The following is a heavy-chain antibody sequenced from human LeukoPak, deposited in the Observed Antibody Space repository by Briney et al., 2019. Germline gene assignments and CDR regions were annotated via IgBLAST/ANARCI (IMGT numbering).Heavy chain of an antibody. D-gene: IGHD3-22*01. CDR2: IYYSGST. CDR3: VTREYYASSDRPVL. J-gene: IGHJ4*02. V-gene: IGHV4-34*01. Sequence: PSETLSLSCAVYGVSFSGYYWSWIRQPPGKGLEWVGGIYYSGSTYYNPSLKSRVTISVDTSKNQFSLKLRSVTAADTAVYYCVTREYYASSDRPVLWGEETRVSVSS. CDR1: GVSFSGYY.